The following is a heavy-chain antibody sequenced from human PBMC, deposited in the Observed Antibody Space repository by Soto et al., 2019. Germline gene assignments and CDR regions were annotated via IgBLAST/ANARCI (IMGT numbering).Heavy chain of an antibody. Sequence: GGSLRPSCAASGFTFSSYAMSWVRQAPGKGLEWVSAISGSGGSTYYADSVKGRFTISRDNSKNTLYLQMNSLRAEDTAVYYCAKGRSHSYGSQAYYYYYMDVWGKGTTVTVSS. J-gene: IGHJ6*03. D-gene: IGHD5-18*01. CDR2: ISGSGGST. CDR1: GFTFSSYA. V-gene: IGHV3-23*01. CDR3: AKGRSHSYGSQAYYYYYMDV.